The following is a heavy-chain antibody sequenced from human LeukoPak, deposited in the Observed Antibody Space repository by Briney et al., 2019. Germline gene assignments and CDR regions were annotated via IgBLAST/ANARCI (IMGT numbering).Heavy chain of an antibody. J-gene: IGHJ3*02. V-gene: IGHV3-66*01. Sequence: GGSLRLSCAASGFAVSSNYMSWVRQAPGKGLEWVSVIYSGGSTYYADSVKGRFTISRDNSKNTLYLQMNSLRAEDTAVYYCARDLPDSSSSDLDAFDIWGQGTMVTVSS. CDR1: GFAVSSNY. CDR3: ARDLPDSSSSDLDAFDI. CDR2: IYSGGST. D-gene: IGHD6-6*01.